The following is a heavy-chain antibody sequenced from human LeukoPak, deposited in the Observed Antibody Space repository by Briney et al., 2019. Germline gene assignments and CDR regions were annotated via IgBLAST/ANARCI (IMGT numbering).Heavy chain of an antibody. CDR1: GYTFTNYG. V-gene: IGHV1-18*01. CDR2: ISAYNGNT. Sequence: ASVKVSCKASGYTFTNYGISWVRQAPGQGLEWMGWISAYNGNTNYAQKFQGRVTMTRNTSISTAYMELSSLRSEDTAVYYCARHLQDYWGQGTLVTVSS. J-gene: IGHJ4*02. CDR3: ARHLQDY.